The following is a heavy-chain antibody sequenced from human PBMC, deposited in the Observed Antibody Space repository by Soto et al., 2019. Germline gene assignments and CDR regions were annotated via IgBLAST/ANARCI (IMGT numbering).Heavy chain of an antibody. V-gene: IGHV3-9*01. Sequence: EVQLVESGGGLVQPGRSLRLSCAASGFTFDDYAMHWVRQAPGKGLERVSGISWNSGSIGYADSVKGRFTISRDNAKNSLYLQMNSLRAEDTALYYCAKDRVAVAGGYYYYSMDVWGKGTTVTVSS. D-gene: IGHD6-19*01. CDR2: ISWNSGSI. J-gene: IGHJ6*04. CDR3: AKDRVAVAGGYYYYSMDV. CDR1: GFTFDDYA.